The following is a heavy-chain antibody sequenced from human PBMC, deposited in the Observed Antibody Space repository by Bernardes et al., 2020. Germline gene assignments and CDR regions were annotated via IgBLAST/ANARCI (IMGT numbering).Heavy chain of an antibody. CDR3: ARATTLLYGDYVPHFDY. V-gene: IGHV4-4*02. Sequence: SETLSLTCAVSGGSISSSNWWSWVRQPPGKGLEWIGEIYHSGSTNYNPSLKSRVTISVDKSKNQFSLKLSSVTAADTAVYYCARATTLLYGDYVPHFDYWGQGTLVTVSS. CDR2: IYHSGST. J-gene: IGHJ4*02. D-gene: IGHD4-17*01. CDR1: GGSISSSNW.